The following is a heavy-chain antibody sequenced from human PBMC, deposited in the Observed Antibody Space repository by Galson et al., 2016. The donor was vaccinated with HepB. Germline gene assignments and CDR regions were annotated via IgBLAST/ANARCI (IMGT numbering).Heavy chain of an antibody. J-gene: IGHJ4*02. CDR3: TRDWGDAKVISDY. D-gene: IGHD4-17*01. CDR2: ISGKNGNT. V-gene: IGHV1-18*04. Sequence: SVKVSCKASGYTFSSYGFSWVRRAPGQGLEWMGWISGKNGNTNYGQKFQGRVTMTTDTSTRTVYMELRSLRFDDTAVYYYTRDWGDAKVISDYWGQGTLVTVSS. CDR1: GYTFSSYG.